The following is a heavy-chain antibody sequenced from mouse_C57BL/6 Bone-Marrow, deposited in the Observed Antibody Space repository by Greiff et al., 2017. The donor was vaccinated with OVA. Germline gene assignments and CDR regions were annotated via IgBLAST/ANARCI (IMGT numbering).Heavy chain of an antibody. Sequence: QVQLKQSGAELARPGASVKLSCKASGYTFTSYGISWVKQRTGQGLEWIGEIYPRSGNTYYNEKFKGKATLTADKPSSTAYMELRSLTSEDSAVYFCARWDDCGERRLYAMDYWGQGTSVTVSS. D-gene: IGHD2-4*01. CDR3: ARWDDCGERRLYAMDY. CDR2: IYPRSGNT. J-gene: IGHJ4*01. CDR1: GYTFTSYG. V-gene: IGHV1-81*01.